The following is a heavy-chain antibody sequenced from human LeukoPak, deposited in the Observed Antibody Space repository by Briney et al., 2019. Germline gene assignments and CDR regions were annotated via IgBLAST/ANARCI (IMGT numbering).Heavy chain of an antibody. CDR3: AAKNTWTYGMDV. V-gene: IGHV3-66*01. Sequence: QSGGSLRLSCAASGFIVSSNCMSWVRQAPGKGLEWVSVIYSGGTTYYADSVKGRFTISRDNSKNTLYLQMNSLRAEDTAVYYCAAKNTWTYGMDVWGQGTTVTVSS. CDR2: IYSGGTT. J-gene: IGHJ6*02. D-gene: IGHD1/OR15-1a*01. CDR1: GFIVSSNC.